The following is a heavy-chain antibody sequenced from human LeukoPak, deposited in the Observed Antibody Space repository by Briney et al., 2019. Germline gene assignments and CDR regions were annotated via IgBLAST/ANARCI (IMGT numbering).Heavy chain of an antibody. D-gene: IGHD3-22*01. J-gene: IGHJ4*02. CDR1: GGSFSGYY. CDR3: ARGFYDSSGYYLGGTAVDY. V-gene: IGHV4-34*01. CDR2: IYHSGST. Sequence: SETLSLTCAVYGGSFSGYYWSWIRQPPGKGLEWIGYIYHSGSTYYNPSLKSRVTISVDRSKNQFSLKLSSVTAADTAVYYCARGFYDSSGYYLGGTAVDYWGQGTLVTVSS.